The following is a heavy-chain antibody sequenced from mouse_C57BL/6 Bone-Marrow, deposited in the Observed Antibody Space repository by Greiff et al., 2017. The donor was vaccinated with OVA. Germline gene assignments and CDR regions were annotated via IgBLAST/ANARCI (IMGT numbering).Heavy chain of an antibody. CDR2: IDPETGGT. Sequence: QVQLQQSGAELVRPGASVTLSCKASGYTFTGYEMHWVKQTPVHGLEWIGAIDPETGGTAYNQKFKGQAILTADKSSSIAYMYLRSLTSEDSAVYYCTRSQRDGYFDYWGQGTTLTVSS. J-gene: IGHJ2*01. CDR1: GYTFTGYE. V-gene: IGHV1-15*01. D-gene: IGHD3-3*01. CDR3: TRSQRDGYFDY.